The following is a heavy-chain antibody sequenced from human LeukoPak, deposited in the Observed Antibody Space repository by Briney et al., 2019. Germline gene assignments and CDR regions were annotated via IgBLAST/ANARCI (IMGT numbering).Heavy chain of an antibody. CDR1: GGSFSGYY. CDR2: INHSGST. CDR3: ARGLVWGSYRYYYCYGMDV. V-gene: IGHV4-34*01. Sequence: SETLSLTCAVYGGSFSGYYWSWIRQPPGKGLERIGEINHSGSTNYNPSLKSRVTISVDTSKNQFSLKLSSVTAADTAVYYCARGLVWGSYRYYYCYGMDVWGQGTTVTVSS. J-gene: IGHJ6*02. D-gene: IGHD3-16*02.